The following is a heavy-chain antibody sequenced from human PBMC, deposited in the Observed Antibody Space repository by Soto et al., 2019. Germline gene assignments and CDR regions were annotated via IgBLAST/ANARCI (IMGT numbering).Heavy chain of an antibody. J-gene: IGHJ6*02. D-gene: IGHD2-8*01. Sequence: PSETLSLTCTVTGDSVNSYYWSWMRQPPGKGLECMGYVYYGGSTNYNPSLKSRVTISVDTSKNQISLRLKSVTAADTAVYYCARRQEYSNGYYQYAMDVWGLGTTVTVSS. CDR3: ARRQEYSNGYYQYAMDV. CDR1: GDSVNSYY. CDR2: VYYGGST. V-gene: IGHV4-59*02.